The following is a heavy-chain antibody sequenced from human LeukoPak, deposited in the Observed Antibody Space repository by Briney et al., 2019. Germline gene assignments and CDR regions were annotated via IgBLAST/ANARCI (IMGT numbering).Heavy chain of an antibody. Sequence: ASVKVSCKASGYTFTGYYMHWVRQAPGQGLEWMGRINPNSGGTNYAQKFQGRVTMTRDTSISTAYMELSRLRSDDTAVNYCARDPPRSGYYLASGGYWGQGTLVTVSS. CDR2: INPNSGGT. D-gene: IGHD3-22*01. CDR3: ARDPPRSGYYLASGGY. V-gene: IGHV1-2*06. J-gene: IGHJ4*02. CDR1: GYTFTGYY.